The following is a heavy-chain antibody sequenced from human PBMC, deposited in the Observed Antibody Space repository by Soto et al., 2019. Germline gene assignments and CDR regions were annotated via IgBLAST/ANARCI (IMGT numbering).Heavy chain of an antibody. CDR2: IYSGGST. CDR1: GFTVSSNY. J-gene: IGHJ6*04. V-gene: IGHV3-66*01. D-gene: IGHD3-10*01. Sequence: GGSLRLSCAASGFTVSSNYMSWVRQAPGKGLEWVSVIYSGGSTYYADSVKGRFTISRDNSKNTLYLQMNSLRAEDTAVYYCARSGHTLLWFGELLSEGRDVWGKGTTVTVSS. CDR3: ARSGHTLLWFGELLSEGRDV.